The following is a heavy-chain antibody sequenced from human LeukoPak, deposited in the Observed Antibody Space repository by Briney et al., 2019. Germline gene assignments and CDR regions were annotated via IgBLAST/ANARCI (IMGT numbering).Heavy chain of an antibody. V-gene: IGHV4-34*01. CDR1: GGSFSGYY. D-gene: IGHD6-6*01. CDR2: INHSGST. Sequence: SETLSLTCAVYGGSFSGYYWSWIRQPPGKGLEWIGEINHSGSTNYNPSLKSRVTISVDTSKNQFSLKLSSVTAADTAVYYCASLPYSSSSYWFDPWGQGTLVTVSS. CDR3: ASLPYSSSSYWFDP. J-gene: IGHJ5*02.